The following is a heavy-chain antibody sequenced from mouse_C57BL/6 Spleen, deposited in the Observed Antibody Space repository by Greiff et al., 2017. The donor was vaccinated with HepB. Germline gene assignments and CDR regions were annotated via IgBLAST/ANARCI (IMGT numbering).Heavy chain of an antibody. CDR3: ARLGLTGTGY. CDR1: GYTFTDYN. CDR2: INPNNGGT. D-gene: IGHD4-1*01. V-gene: IGHV1-22*01. J-gene: IGHJ2*01. Sequence: EVQLQESGPELVKPGASVKMSCKASGYTFTDYNMHWVKQSHGKSLEWIGYINPNNGGTSYNQKFKGKATLTVNKSSSTAYMELRSLTSEDSAVYYCARLGLTGTGYWGQGTTLTVSS.